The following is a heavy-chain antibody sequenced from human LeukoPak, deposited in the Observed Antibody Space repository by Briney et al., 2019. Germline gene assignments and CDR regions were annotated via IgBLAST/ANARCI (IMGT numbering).Heavy chain of an antibody. CDR3: ARIYSSSWFLNWFDP. J-gene: IGHJ5*02. V-gene: IGHV4-4*07. CDR2: IYTSGST. Sequence: SETLSLTCTVSGGSISGYYWSWIRQPAGKGLEWIGRIYTSGSTNYNPSLKSRVTMSVDTSKNQFSLKLSSVTDADTAVYYCARIYSSSWFLNWFDPWGQGTLVTVSS. D-gene: IGHD6-13*01. CDR1: GGSISGYY.